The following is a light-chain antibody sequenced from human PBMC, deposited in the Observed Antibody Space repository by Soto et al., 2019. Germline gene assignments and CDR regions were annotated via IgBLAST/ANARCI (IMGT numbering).Light chain of an antibody. CDR3: QQSDSSPT. V-gene: IGKV1-39*01. CDR1: QSITNY. J-gene: IGKJ2*01. CDR2: AAS. Sequence: QMTQSPSSLSASIGDRLTTTCRASQSITNYLNWYQQKPGKAPXXLIYAASSLQDGVPARFSGSGSGTDFTLTISSLQPEDFATYYCQQSDSSPTFGQGTKVDIK.